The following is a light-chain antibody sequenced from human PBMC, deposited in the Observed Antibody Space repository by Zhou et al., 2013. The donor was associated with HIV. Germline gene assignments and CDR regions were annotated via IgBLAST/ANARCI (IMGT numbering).Light chain of an antibody. CDR1: QSVSNNY. Sequence: EIVLTQSPGTLSLSPGERATLSCRASQSVSNNYLAWYQQKPGQGPRLLIYGASSRATGIPDRFGASGSGTDFTLTISRLEPEDFAVYYCQQYSRSPVTFGQGTKVEIK. CDR3: QQYSRSPVT. CDR2: GAS. V-gene: IGKV3-20*01. J-gene: IGKJ1*01.